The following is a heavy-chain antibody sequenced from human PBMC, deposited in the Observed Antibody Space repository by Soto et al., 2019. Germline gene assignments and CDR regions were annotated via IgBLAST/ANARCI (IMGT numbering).Heavy chain of an antibody. Sequence: ASVQVSCKASGYTFITYYIHWVRQPPGQELEWMGIINCRSGKTKYAQKLQGSITKTRDTSSRTAYIEVSSLRSEDTAIYFCAREASVSSWAHPLDSWGPGTPVTVSS. J-gene: IGHJ4*02. CDR2: INCRSGKT. CDR1: GYTFITYY. CDR3: AREASVSSWAHPLDS. V-gene: IGHV1-46*01. D-gene: IGHD6-13*01.